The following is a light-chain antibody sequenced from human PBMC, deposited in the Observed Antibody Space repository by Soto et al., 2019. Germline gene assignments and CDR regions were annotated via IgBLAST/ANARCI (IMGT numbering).Light chain of an antibody. CDR2: KVS. CDR3: MQGTHWPPIT. V-gene: IGKV2-30*01. J-gene: IGKJ5*01. Sequence: DVAMTQSPLLLQVTIGQQACLSLISSQILVYSDGNTYLNWFPQRPGQSQRRIIYKVSNRDSGVPDRFSGIVSGTDFTLKIRRVEAEDVGFYDGMQGTHWPPITCVQCTRLEIK. CDR1: QILVYSDGNTY.